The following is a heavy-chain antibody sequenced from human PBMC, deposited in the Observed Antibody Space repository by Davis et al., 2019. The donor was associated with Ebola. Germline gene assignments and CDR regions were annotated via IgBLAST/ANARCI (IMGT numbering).Heavy chain of an antibody. J-gene: IGHJ5*02. V-gene: IGHV3-48*02. Sequence: PGGSLRLSCVASGFTFSSYSMNWVRQAPGRGPEWVAYISTTSRTVYYADSVKGRFTISRDNAKKSLILQMNSLKEDDTAIYYCARDRRNVLTPLLTWFDPWGQGTLVTVSS. CDR2: ISTTSRTV. CDR3: ARDRRNVLTPLLTWFDP. D-gene: IGHD3-9*01. CDR1: GFTFSSYS.